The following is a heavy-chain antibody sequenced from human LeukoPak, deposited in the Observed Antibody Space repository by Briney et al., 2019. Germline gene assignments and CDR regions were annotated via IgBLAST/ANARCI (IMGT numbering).Heavy chain of an antibody. V-gene: IGHV4-4*02. Sequence: PSGTLSLTCAVSGGSISSSNWWSWVRQPPGKGLEWIGEIYHSGSTNYNPSLKSRVTISVDKPKNQFSLKLSSVTAADTAVYYCARDEPVYDILTGYHRRYGMDVWGQGTTVTVSS. CDR2: IYHSGST. CDR1: GGSISSSNW. CDR3: ARDEPVYDILTGYHRRYGMDV. J-gene: IGHJ6*02. D-gene: IGHD3-9*01.